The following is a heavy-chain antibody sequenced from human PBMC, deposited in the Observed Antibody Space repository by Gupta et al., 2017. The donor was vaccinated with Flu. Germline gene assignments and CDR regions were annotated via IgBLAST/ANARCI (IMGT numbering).Heavy chain of an antibody. CDR1: GFAFSTYG. J-gene: IGHJ4*02. Sequence: QVHLVESGGGVVQPGRSLRLSCAASGFAFSTYGMHWVRQAPGKGLEWVAVIWYDGRNQYYADSVKGRFTISRDNSKNTLYLQMNSLRAEDTAVYYCARERGYSGSQIDYWGQGTLVTVSS. CDR3: ARERGYSGSQIDY. CDR2: IWYDGRNQ. V-gene: IGHV3-33*01. D-gene: IGHD5-12*01.